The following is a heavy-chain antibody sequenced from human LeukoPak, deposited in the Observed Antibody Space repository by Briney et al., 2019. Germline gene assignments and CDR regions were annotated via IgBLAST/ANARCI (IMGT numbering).Heavy chain of an antibody. CDR3: AKDTDTATIIYWYFDL. V-gene: IGHV3-30*04. CDR2: ISDDGSNT. D-gene: IGHD5-18*01. Sequence: PGGSLRLSCAASGFTFSNYAMHWVRQAPGKGLEWVAVISDDGSNTFYADSVKGRFTISRDNSKNTLYLQLNSLRPGDTAVYYCAKDTDTATIIYWYFDLWGRGTLVTVSS. J-gene: IGHJ2*01. CDR1: GFTFSNYA.